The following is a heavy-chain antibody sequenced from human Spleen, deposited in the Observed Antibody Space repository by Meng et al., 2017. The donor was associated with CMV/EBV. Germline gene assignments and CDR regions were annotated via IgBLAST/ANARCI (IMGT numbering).Heavy chain of an antibody. CDR1: GGTFSSYA. D-gene: IGHD2-15*01. Sequence: SVKVSCKASGGTFSSYAISWVRQAPGQGLEWMGGIIPIFGTANYAQKFQGRVTITTDESTSTAYMELSSLRSEDTAVYYCASVVVVVAATRDYYYYGMDVWGQGTTATVSS. CDR3: ASVVVVVAATRDYYYYGMDV. J-gene: IGHJ6*02. V-gene: IGHV1-69*05. CDR2: IIPIFGTA.